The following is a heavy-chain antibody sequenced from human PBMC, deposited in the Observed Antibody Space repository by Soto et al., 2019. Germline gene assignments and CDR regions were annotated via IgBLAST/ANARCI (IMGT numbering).Heavy chain of an antibody. V-gene: IGHV4-34*01. D-gene: IGHD3-3*01. CDR2: INHSGST. J-gene: IGHJ6*02. CDR3: ARGRGAYTDFWSGYSYYYYGMDV. Sequence: ETLSLTCAVYGGSFSGYYWSWIRQPPGKGLEWIGEINHSGSTNYNPSLKSRVTISVDTSKNQFSLKLSSVTAADTAVYYCARGRGAYTDFWSGYSYYYYGMDVWGQGTTVTVSS. CDR1: GGSFSGYY.